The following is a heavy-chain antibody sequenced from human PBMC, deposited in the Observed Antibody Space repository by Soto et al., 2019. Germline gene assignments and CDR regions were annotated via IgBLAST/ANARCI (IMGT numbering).Heavy chain of an antibody. J-gene: IGHJ4*02. D-gene: IGHD3-9*01. CDR3: ARSDDILTLYYFDY. CDR1: GYTFTSYG. Sequence: ASVKVSCKASGYTFTSYGISWVRQAPGQGLEWMGWISAYNGNTNYAQKLQGRVTMTTDTSTSTAYMELRSLRSDDTAVYYCARSDDILTLYYFDYWGQGTLVNVSS. V-gene: IGHV1-18*01. CDR2: ISAYNGNT.